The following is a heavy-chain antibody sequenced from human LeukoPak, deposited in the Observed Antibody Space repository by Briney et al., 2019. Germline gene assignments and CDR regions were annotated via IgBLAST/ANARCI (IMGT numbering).Heavy chain of an antibody. CDR1: GFTFSSYA. V-gene: IGHV3-23*01. J-gene: IGHJ4*02. Sequence: GGSLRLSCAASGFTFSSYAMSWVRQAPGKGLEWVSVISGSGGSTYYADFVRGRFTISRDNSKNTLFLQMNSLRAEDTAVYYCAKLPVFLGGWYDYWGQGTLVTVSS. CDR3: AKLPVFLGGWYDY. D-gene: IGHD6-19*01. CDR2: ISGSGGST.